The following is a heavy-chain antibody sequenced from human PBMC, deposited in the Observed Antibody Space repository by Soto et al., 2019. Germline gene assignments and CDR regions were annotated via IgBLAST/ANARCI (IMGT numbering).Heavy chain of an antibody. CDR3: ARTYGDYAFRVWFDP. V-gene: IGHV4-61*01. CDR2: IYYSGST. D-gene: IGHD4-17*01. Sequence: SETLSLTCTVSGGSVSSGSYYWSWIRQPPGKGLEWIGYIYYSGSTNYNPSLKSRVTISVDTSKNQFSLKLSSVTAADTAVYYCARTYGDYAFRVWFDPWGQGTLVTVSS. J-gene: IGHJ5*02. CDR1: GGSVSSGSYY.